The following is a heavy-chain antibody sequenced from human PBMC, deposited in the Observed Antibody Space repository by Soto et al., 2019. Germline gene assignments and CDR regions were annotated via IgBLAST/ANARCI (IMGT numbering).Heavy chain of an antibody. CDR3: ATRGKETTSYGSGSCFDMDV. Sequence: QVQLVQSGAEVTKPGSSVKVSCKASGGTFSSYAISWVRQATGQGLELLGGVIPLFGIAKYAQKFQGRVTITVDESTRTGYIELPSRRSEDKAVSYCATRGKETTSYGSGSCFDMDVCGQGTPFTVAS. D-gene: IGHD3-10*01. CDR1: GGTFSSYA. J-gene: IGHJ6*02. V-gene: IGHV1-69*01. CDR2: VIPLFGIA.